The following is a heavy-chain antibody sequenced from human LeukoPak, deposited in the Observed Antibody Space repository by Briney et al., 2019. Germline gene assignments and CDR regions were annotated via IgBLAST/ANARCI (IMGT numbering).Heavy chain of an antibody. D-gene: IGHD1-26*01. Sequence: GSLRLSCAASGFTFSSYWMSGVRQAPGKGLEWVSIIYGGGSVFYADSVKGRFTISRDNSKNTLYLQMNSLRGEDAAVYYCARGGSYLSAFDIWGQGTMVTVSS. CDR2: IYGGGSV. CDR3: ARGGSYLSAFDI. J-gene: IGHJ3*02. CDR1: GFTFSSYW. V-gene: IGHV3-53*01.